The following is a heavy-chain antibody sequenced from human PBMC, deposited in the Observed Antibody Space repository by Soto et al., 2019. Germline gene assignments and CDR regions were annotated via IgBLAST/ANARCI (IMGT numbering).Heavy chain of an antibody. CDR3: SHGYYQYFNS. CDR1: GVTLSDVW. J-gene: IGHJ4*02. CDR2: IKSKTDGGTT. Sequence: GGSLRLSCGVSGVTLSDVWMNWVRQAPGKGPEWVGRIKSKTDGGTTGYAAPVKGRFTISRDDSQNTLYLQMNSLKTEDTAVYYCSHGYYQYFNSWGQGTLVTVSS. V-gene: IGHV3-15*07. D-gene: IGHD5-18*01.